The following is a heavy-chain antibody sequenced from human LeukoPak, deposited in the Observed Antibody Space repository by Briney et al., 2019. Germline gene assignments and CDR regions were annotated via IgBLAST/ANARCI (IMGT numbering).Heavy chain of an antibody. CDR2: IHQDAGEK. J-gene: IGHJ4*02. Sequence: PGGSLRLSCAASGFTFSSYAIHWGRQTPGKGLQWVASIHQDAGEKQYLDSVRGRFTISRDNAKSSLYLQMNSLTVDDTGIYYCASSKDHYCRYWGQGTLVTVSS. CDR3: ASSKDHYCRY. V-gene: IGHV3-7*05. CDR1: GFTFSSYA.